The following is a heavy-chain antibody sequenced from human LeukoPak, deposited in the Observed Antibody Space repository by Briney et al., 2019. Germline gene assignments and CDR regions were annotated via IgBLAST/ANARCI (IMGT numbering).Heavy chain of an antibody. CDR1: GYTFTGYY. CDR3: AREGFGDPTVDY. V-gene: IGHV1-2*02. CDR2: INPNSGGT. Sequence: ASVKVSCKASGYTFTGYYIHWVRQAPGQGLEWMGWINPNSGGTNYAQKFQGRVTMTRDTSISTAYMELSRLRSDDTAVYYCAREGFGDPTVDYWGQGTLVTVSS. J-gene: IGHJ4*02. D-gene: IGHD3-10*01.